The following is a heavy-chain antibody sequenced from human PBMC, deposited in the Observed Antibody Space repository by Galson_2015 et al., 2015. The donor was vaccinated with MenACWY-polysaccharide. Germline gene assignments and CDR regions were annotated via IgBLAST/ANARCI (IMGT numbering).Heavy chain of an antibody. J-gene: IGHJ4*02. CDR1: RFTFSSNS. D-gene: IGHD2-21*01. CDR3: ASTSPNSF. CDR2: ISSSSGTI. Sequence: SLRLSCAASRFTFSSNSMNWVRQAPGKGLEWVSYISSSSGTIYYADFVKGRFTISRDDAKNSLYLQMNSLRAEVTAVYYCASTSPNSFWGQGTRVIVSS. V-gene: IGHV3-48*01.